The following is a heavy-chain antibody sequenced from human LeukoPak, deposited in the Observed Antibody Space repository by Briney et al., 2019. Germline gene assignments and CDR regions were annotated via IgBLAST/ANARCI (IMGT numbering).Heavy chain of an antibody. V-gene: IGHV3-23*01. D-gene: IGHD3-10*01. CDR3: VKGGPNYYGSGNVIDY. CDR2: ISGSGVTT. J-gene: IGHJ4*02. Sequence: AGGSLRLSCAVSGFTFGNYAMNWVRQAPGKGLEWVSGISGSGVTTYYADSVKGRFTISRDNSKNTLYLQINSLRAEDTAVYYCVKGGPNYYGSGNVIDYWGQGTLVTVSS. CDR1: GFTFGNYA.